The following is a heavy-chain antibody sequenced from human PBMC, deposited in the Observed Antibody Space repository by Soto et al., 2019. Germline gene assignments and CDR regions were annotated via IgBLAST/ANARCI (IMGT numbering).Heavy chain of an antibody. CDR3: ARISGYSYGGGFDP. CDR2: LFSNDEK. D-gene: IGHD5-18*01. J-gene: IGHJ5*02. Sequence: QVTLKESGPVLVKPTETLTLTCTVSGFSLSNARMGVSWIRQPPGKALEWLAHLFSNDEKSYSTSLKSRLTISKDTSKSQVVLTMTNMDPVDTATYYCARISGYSYGGGFDPWGQGTLVTVSS. CDR1: GFSLSNARMG. V-gene: IGHV2-26*01.